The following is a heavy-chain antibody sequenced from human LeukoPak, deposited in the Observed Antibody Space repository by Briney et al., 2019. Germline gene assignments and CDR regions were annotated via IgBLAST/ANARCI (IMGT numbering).Heavy chain of an antibody. Sequence: SETLSLTCTVSGDSISSYSWSWIRQPPGKGLEWIGYIYYNGRTNYNPSLKSRVTLSLDTSKNQFSLKLSSVTAADTAVYYCARPRDYDSSVYYQTTSIRYWYFDLWGRGTLVTVSS. D-gene: IGHD3-22*01. J-gene: IGHJ2*01. CDR3: ARPRDYDSSVYYQTTSIRYWYFDL. CDR2: IYYNGRT. CDR1: GDSISSYS. V-gene: IGHV4-59*01.